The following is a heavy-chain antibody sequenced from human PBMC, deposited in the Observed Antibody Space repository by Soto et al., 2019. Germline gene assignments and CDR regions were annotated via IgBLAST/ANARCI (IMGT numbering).Heavy chain of an antibody. J-gene: IGHJ5*02. CDR2: IYYSGST. CDR3: AREDYDFWSGRWRFDP. CDR1: GGSISSGDYY. V-gene: IGHV4-39*07. Sequence: SSETLSLTCTVSGGSISSGDYYWSWIRQPPGKGLEWIGSIYYSGSTYYNPSLKSRVTISVDTSKNQFSLKLSSVTAADTAVYYCAREDYDFWSGRWRFDPWGQGTLVTVSS. D-gene: IGHD3-3*01.